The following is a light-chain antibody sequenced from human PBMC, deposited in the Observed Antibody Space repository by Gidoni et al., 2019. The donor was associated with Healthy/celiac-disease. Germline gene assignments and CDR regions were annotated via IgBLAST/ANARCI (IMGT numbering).Light chain of an antibody. Sequence: EIVLTQSPATLSCSPGERATLPCRASQSVSSSLAWYQQKPGQAPGLLIYDASNRATGIPARFSGSGSGTDFTLTISSLGPEDFAVYYCQQRSNWPPLTFGGGTKVEIK. CDR2: DAS. V-gene: IGKV3-11*01. J-gene: IGKJ4*01. CDR1: QSVSSS. CDR3: QQRSNWPPLT.